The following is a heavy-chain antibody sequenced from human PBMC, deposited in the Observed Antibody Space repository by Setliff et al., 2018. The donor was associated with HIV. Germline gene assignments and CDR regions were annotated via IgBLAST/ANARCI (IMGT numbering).Heavy chain of an antibody. Sequence: PGGSLRLSCAASGFTFSTYSMVWVRQAPGKGLEWVSGIGGAYDGNTYHADSVKGRFTIFRENSKNTVYLQMSNLRAEDTALYYCAKVMITTTWAFDFWGQGTPVTVSS. V-gene: IGHV3-23*01. CDR2: IGGAYDGNT. CDR3: AKVMITTTWAFDF. D-gene: IGHD1-26*01. J-gene: IGHJ4*02. CDR1: GFTFSTYS.